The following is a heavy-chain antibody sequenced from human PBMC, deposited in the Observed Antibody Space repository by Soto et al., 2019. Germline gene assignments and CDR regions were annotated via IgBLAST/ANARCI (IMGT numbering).Heavy chain of an antibody. D-gene: IGHD1-26*01. J-gene: IGHJ3*02. CDR3: ERERSSGAFDI. CDR1: GYTFTSYD. V-gene: IGHV1-8*01. Sequence: QVQLVQSGAEVKKPGASVKVSCKTSGYTFTSYDLNWVRQATGQGLEWMGWMNPNSGNTAYAQKFQGRVTMTRNTSISTAYMELSSLRSEDTAVDYCERERSSGAFDIWGQGTMVTVSS. CDR2: MNPNSGNT.